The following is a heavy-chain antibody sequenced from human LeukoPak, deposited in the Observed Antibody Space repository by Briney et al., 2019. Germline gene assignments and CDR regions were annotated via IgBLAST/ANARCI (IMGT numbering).Heavy chain of an antibody. D-gene: IGHD3-22*01. V-gene: IGHV1-69*05. CDR2: IIPIFGTA. CDR1: GGTFSSYA. CDR3: ARAETAFTMIGTVWGAFDI. Sequence: ASVKVSCKASGGTFSSYAISWVRQAPGQGLEWMGGIIPIFGTANYAQKFQGRVTITTDESTSTAYMELSSLRSEDTAVYYCARAETAFTMIGTVWGAFDIWGQGTMVTVSS. J-gene: IGHJ3*02.